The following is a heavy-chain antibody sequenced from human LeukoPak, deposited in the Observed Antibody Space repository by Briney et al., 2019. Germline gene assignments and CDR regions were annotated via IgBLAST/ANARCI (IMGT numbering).Heavy chain of an antibody. CDR3: ARALTYYYGSSGSDDAFDV. CDR1: GYTFTSYG. Sequence: ASVRVSCKASGYTFTSYGISWVRQAPGQGLEWMGWISTDNGNTNYAQKLQGRVTMTTDTSTTTAYMELRTLRSDDTAVYYCARALTYYYGSSGSDDAFDVWGQGTMVTVSS. CDR2: ISTDNGNT. D-gene: IGHD3-22*01. V-gene: IGHV1-18*04. J-gene: IGHJ3*01.